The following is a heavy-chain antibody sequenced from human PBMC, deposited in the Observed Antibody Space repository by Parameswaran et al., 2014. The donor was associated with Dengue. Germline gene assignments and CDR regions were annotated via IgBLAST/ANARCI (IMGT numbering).Heavy chain of an antibody. D-gene: IGHD3-22*01. CDR3: ARAEYYYDSSGYAFDI. Sequence: VRQAPGKGLEWVSYISSSGSTIYYADSVKGRFTISRDNAKNSLYLQMNSLRAEDTAVYYCARAEYYYDSSGYAFDIWGQGTMVTVSS. J-gene: IGHJ3*02. V-gene: IGHV3-48*03. CDR2: ISSSGSTI.